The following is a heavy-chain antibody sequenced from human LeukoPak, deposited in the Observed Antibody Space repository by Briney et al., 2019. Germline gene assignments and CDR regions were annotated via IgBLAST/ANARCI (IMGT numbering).Heavy chain of an antibody. CDR3: AKDPFRGRSGYVSNDALDI. V-gene: IGHV3-73*01. J-gene: IGHJ3*02. Sequence: GGSLRLSCAASGFTFSGSAMRWVRQASGKGLEWVGRIRSKANSYATAYAASVKGRFTISRDDSKNTAYLQMNSLKTEDTAVYYCAKDPFRGRSGYVSNDALDIWGQGTMVTVSS. CDR1: GFTFSGSA. CDR2: IRSKANSYAT. D-gene: IGHD3-22*01.